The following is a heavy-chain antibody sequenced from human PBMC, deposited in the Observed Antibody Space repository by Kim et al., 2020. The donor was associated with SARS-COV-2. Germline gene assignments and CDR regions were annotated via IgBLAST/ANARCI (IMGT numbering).Heavy chain of an antibody. V-gene: IGHV4-34*01. D-gene: IGHD3-10*01. J-gene: IGHJ4*02. Sequence: SLKSRVTISVDTSKNQFSLKLSSVTAADTAVYYCARGGGMYYYGSGMVDYWGQGTLVTVSS. CDR3: ARGGGMYYYGSGMVDY.